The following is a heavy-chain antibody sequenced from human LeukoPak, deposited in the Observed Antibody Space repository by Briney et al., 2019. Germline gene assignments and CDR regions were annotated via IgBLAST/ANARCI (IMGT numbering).Heavy chain of an antibody. Sequence: SETLSLTCTVSGGSISSYYWSWIWQPPGKGLEWIGYIYYSGSTNYNPSLKCRVTISVDTSKNQFSLKLSSVTAADTAVYYCARGTYPEYFQHWGQGTLVTVSS. CDR2: IYYSGST. CDR1: GGSISSYY. D-gene: IGHD2-8*01. J-gene: IGHJ1*01. CDR3: ARGTYPEYFQH. V-gene: IGHV4-59*01.